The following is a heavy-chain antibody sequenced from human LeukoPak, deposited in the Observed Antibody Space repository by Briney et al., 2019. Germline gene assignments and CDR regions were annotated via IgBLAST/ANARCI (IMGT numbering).Heavy chain of an antibody. CDR2: IYTSGST. V-gene: IGHV4-4*07. D-gene: IGHD6-19*01. J-gene: IGHJ1*01. CDR1: GGSISSYY. CDR3: AREVVGTPIAVAGTYFQH. Sequence: PSETLSLTCTVSGGSISSYYWSWIRQPAGKGLEWIGRIYTSGSTNYNPSLKSRVTMSVDTSKNQFSLKLSSVTAADTAAYYCAREVVGTPIAVAGTYFQHWGQGTLVTVSS.